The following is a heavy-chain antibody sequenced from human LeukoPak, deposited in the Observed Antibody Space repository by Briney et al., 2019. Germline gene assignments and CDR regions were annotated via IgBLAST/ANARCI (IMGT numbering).Heavy chain of an antibody. V-gene: IGHV4-59*01. J-gene: IGHJ6*03. D-gene: IGHD6-6*01. CDR2: IYYSGTT. CDR3: ARLSEQLVSHYSYYMDI. Sequence: SETLSLTCTVSGDSISNYYWSWIRQPPGKGLEWVGYIYYSGTTNYNPSLNSRVTISVDTSKNQFSLKLKSVTAADAAVYYCARLSEQLVSHYSYYMDIWGRGTTVTVSS. CDR1: GDSISNYY.